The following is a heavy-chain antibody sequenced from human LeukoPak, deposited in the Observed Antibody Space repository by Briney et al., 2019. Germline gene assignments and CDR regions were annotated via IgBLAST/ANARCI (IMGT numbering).Heavy chain of an antibody. D-gene: IGHD4-23*01. CDR2: ISSTSDYT. V-gene: IGHV3-21*01. J-gene: IGHJ4*02. CDR1: GFTFSDYL. CDR3: ARQHYGSHSASLDS. Sequence: GGSLRLSCAVSGFTFSDYLMYWVRQTPGKGLEWVSAISSTSDYTSYADSVKGRFTISRDNTKNSLFLQMNSLRGEDTAIYYCARQHYGSHSASLDSWGQGTLVTVSS.